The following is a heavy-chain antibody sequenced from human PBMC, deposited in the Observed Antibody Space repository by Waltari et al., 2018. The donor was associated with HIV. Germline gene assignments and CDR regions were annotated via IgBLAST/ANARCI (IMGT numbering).Heavy chain of an antibody. CDR3: ARDTRDSSGYYSARRGYYGMDV. V-gene: IGHV3-53*01. Sequence: EVQLVESGGGLIQPGGSLRLSCAASGFTVSSNYMSWVRQAPGKGLEWVSVIYSGGSTYYADSVKGRFTISRDNSKNTLYLQMNSLRAEDTAVYYCARDTRDSSGYYSARRGYYGMDVWGQGTTVTVSS. CDR2: IYSGGST. D-gene: IGHD3-22*01. J-gene: IGHJ6*02. CDR1: GFTVSSNY.